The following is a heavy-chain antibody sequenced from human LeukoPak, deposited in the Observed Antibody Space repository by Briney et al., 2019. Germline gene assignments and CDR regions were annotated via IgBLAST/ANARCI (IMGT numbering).Heavy chain of an antibody. V-gene: IGHV3-21*01. J-gene: IGHJ3*02. CDR1: GFTFSTYS. CDR3: ARNLIAVAGTGGDAFDI. Sequence: PGGSLRLSCAASGFTFSTYSMNWVRQAPGKGLEWVSSISSSSSSIYYSDSVKGRFTVSRDNAKNSLYLQMNSLRDEDTAVYYCARNLIAVAGTGGDAFDIWGQGTMVTVSS. D-gene: IGHD6-19*01. CDR2: ISSSSSSI.